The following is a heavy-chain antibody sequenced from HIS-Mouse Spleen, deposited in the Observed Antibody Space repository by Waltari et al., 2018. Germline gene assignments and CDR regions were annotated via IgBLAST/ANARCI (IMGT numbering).Heavy chain of an antibody. V-gene: IGHV4-39*07. CDR1: GGSISSSSYY. CDR3: AREIPYSSSWYDWYFDL. CDR2: IYYSGST. D-gene: IGHD6-13*01. J-gene: IGHJ2*01. Sequence: QLQLQESGPGLVKPSETLSLTCTVSGGSISSSSYYWGWIRQPPGKGLEWIGSIYYSGSTHYTPSLTSRVTISVDTSKNQFSLKLSSVTAADTAVYYCAREIPYSSSWYDWYFDLWGRGTLVTVSS.